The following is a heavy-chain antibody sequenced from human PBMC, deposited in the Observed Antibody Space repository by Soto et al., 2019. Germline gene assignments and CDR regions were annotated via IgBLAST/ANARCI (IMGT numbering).Heavy chain of an antibody. Sequence: QMQLVQSGPEVKKPGTSVKVSCKASGFTFTSSAVQWVRQARGQRLEWIGWIVVGSGNTNYAQKFQERVTITRDMSTSTAYKELSSLRSEDTAVDYCAALIYYDSSGYVDYWGQGTLVTVSS. D-gene: IGHD3-22*01. V-gene: IGHV1-58*01. CDR1: GFTFTSSA. CDR2: IVVGSGNT. CDR3: AALIYYDSSGYVDY. J-gene: IGHJ4*02.